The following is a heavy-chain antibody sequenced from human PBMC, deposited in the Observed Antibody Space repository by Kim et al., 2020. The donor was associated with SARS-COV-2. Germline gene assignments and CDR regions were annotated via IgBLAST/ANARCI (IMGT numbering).Heavy chain of an antibody. Sequence: GGSLRLSCTASGFTFSSYWMHWVRQAPGKGLECVSRINGDETRTIYADSVKGRFPISRDNAKNTLYLQMNSLRADDTAVYYCARGMAVAGRSTFDSWGQGTLVTVPS. CDR3: ARGMAVAGRSTFDS. V-gene: IGHV3-74*01. CDR1: GFTFSSYW. J-gene: IGHJ4*02. CDR2: INGDETRT. D-gene: IGHD6-19*01.